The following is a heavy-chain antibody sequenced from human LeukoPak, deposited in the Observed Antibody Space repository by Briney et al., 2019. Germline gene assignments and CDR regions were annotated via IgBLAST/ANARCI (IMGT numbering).Heavy chain of an antibody. J-gene: IGHJ3*02. CDR3: ARIYKHQLLMSSASDI. D-gene: IGHD6-13*01. V-gene: IGHV3-21*01. Sequence: GGSLRLSCAASGFTFSSYSMNWFRQAPGKGLEWVSSISSSSSYIYYADSVKGRFTISRDNAKNSLYLQMNSLRAEDTAVYYCARIYKHQLLMSSASDIWGQGTMVTVSS. CDR1: GFTFSSYS. CDR2: ISSSSSYI.